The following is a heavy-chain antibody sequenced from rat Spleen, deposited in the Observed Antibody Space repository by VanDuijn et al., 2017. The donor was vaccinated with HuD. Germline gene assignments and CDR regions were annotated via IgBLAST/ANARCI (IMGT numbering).Heavy chain of an antibody. CDR2: ITTKSYNYAT. V-gene: IGHV10-10*01. CDR1: GFDFNSYG. J-gene: IGHJ2*01. CDR3: ARHGYNSYFDY. Sequence: EVQVVESGGGLVQPKGSLKLSCAASGFDFNSYGMSWVRQAPGKGLDLVADITTKSYNYATYYADSVKDRFTVSRDDSQSMVYLQMDNLKTEDTATYYCARHGYNSYFDYWGQGVMVTVSS. D-gene: IGHD1-9*01.